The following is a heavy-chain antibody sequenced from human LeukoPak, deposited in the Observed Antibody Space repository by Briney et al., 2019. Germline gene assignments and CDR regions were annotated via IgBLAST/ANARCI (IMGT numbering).Heavy chain of an antibody. V-gene: IGHV3-7*03. J-gene: IGHJ4*02. CDR2: INQDGSEK. CDR1: GFTFNNYG. D-gene: IGHD7-27*01. Sequence: SGGSLRLSCAASGFTFNNYGMHWVRQAPGKGLEWVANINQDGSEKYYVDSVKGRFTISRDNPKKSLYLQMNSLRDEDTAVYYCARAYWGSVDYWGQGTLVTVSS. CDR3: ARAYWGSVDY.